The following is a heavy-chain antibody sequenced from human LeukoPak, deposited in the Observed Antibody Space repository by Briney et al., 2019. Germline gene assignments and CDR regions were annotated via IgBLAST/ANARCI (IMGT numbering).Heavy chain of an antibody. J-gene: IGHJ4*02. V-gene: IGHV1-24*01. D-gene: IGHD3-16*01. CDR2: FDPEDGET. CDR3: ATDYRGSRGDFDY. Sequence: GASVKVSCKVSGYTLTELSMHWVRQDPGKGLEWMGGFDPEDGETIYAQKFQGRVTMTEDTSTDTAYMELSSLSSEDTAVYYCATDYRGSRGDFDYWGQGTLVTVSS. CDR1: GYTLTELS.